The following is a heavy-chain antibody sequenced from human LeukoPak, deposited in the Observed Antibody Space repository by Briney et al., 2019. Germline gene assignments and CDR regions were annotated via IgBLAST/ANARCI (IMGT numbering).Heavy chain of an antibody. CDR2: ISYDGSSE. CDR3: AKSEVYYFGTSGGFDY. CDR1: GFTFGTFG. Sequence: GGSLRLSCAASGFTFGTFGMHWVRQAPGKGLEWVAFISYDGSSEYDADSVKGRFTISRDNSENTVYLQMNSLRAEDTAVYYRAKSEVYYFGTSGGFDYWGQGTLVTVSS. D-gene: IGHD3-22*01. J-gene: IGHJ4*02. V-gene: IGHV3-30*18.